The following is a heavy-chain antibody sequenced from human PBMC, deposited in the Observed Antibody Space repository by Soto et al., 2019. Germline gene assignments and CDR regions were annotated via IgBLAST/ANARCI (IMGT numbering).Heavy chain of an antibody. CDR3: VRQIWGQQLAPHFDY. D-gene: IGHD6-13*01. CDR1: GYSFTSYW. Sequence: EVQLVQSGAEVKKPGESLKISCKGSGYSFTSYWIGWVRQMPGKGLEWMGIIYPGDSDTRYSPSFQGQVTISADKSISTAYLQWSSLKASDTAMYYCVRQIWGQQLAPHFDYWGQGTLVTVSS. V-gene: IGHV5-51*01. CDR2: IYPGDSDT. J-gene: IGHJ4*02.